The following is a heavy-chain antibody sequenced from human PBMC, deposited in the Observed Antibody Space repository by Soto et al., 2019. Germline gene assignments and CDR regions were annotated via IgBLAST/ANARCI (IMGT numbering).Heavy chain of an antibody. CDR2: VNPGGIT. CDR1: GGSLSGYY. Sequence: PSETLSLTCAVYGGSLSGYYWTWIRQPPGKGLEWIGEVNPGGITNYSPSVKSRLTISLDTSKKQVSLEMTSVTAADTAVYYCGRVVIKMAIQSIASWGPGTLVTVSS. CDR3: GRVVIKMAIQSIAS. J-gene: IGHJ4*02. V-gene: IGHV4-34*01.